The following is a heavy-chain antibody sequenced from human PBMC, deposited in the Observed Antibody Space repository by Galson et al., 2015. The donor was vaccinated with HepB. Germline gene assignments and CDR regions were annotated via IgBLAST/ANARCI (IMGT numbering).Heavy chain of an antibody. CDR3: AKQSSNWYYFDY. V-gene: IGHV3-23*01. D-gene: IGHD6-13*01. CDR1: GFTFSTYA. CDR2: ISGSGRTT. J-gene: IGHJ4*02. Sequence: SLRLSCAASGFTFSTYAMSWVRQPPGMGLEWVSAISGSGRTTYYADSVKGRFTISRDSSKNTPYLQMNSLKVEDTAIYYCAKQSSNWYYFDYWGQGTLVTVSS.